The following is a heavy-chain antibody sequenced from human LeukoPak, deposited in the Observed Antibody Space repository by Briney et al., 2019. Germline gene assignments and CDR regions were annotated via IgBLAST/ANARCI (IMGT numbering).Heavy chain of an antibody. J-gene: IGHJ4*02. Sequence: GASVKVSCKASGYTFTGYYMHWVRQAPGQGLEWMGWINPNSGGTNYAQKFQGRVTMTRDTSISTAYMELSRLRSDDTAVYYCAREPLPLYYYDSSAYPMGYFDFWGQGTLVTVSS. V-gene: IGHV1-2*02. CDR2: INPNSGGT. CDR1: GYTFTGYY. D-gene: IGHD3-22*01. CDR3: AREPLPLYYYDSSAYPMGYFDF.